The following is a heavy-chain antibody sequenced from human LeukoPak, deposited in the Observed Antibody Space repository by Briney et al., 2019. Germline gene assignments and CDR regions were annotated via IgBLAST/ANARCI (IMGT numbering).Heavy chain of an antibody. CDR1: GDSVSSNSAA. CDR2: TYYRSKWYN. J-gene: IGHJ5*02. V-gene: IGHV6-1*01. D-gene: IGHD3-9*01. CDR3: AREGVVPPYYDILTGYPNWFDP. Sequence: SQTLSLTCAISGDSVSSNSAAWNWIRQSPSRGLEWLGRTYYRSKWYNDYAVSVKSRITINPDTSKNQFSLQLNSVAPEDTAVYYCAREGVVPPYYDILTGYPNWFDPWGQGTLVTVSS.